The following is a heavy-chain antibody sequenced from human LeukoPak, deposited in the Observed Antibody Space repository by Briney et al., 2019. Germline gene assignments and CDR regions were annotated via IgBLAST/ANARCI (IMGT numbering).Heavy chain of an antibody. CDR3: ARDFGFWSGYSSFDY. V-gene: IGHV4-39*07. Sequence: SETLSLTCTVSGGSISSSSYYWGWIRQPPGKGLEWIGSIYYSGSTYYNPSLKSRVTISVDTPKNQFSLKLSSVTAADTAVYYCARDFGFWSGYSSFDYWGQGTLVAVSS. J-gene: IGHJ4*02. CDR1: GGSISSSSYY. D-gene: IGHD3-3*01. CDR2: IYYSGST.